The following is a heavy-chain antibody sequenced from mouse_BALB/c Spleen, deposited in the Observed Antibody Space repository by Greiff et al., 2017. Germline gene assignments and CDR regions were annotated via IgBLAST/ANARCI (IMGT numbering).Heavy chain of an antibody. Sequence: QVQLQQPGAELVKPGASVKMSCKASGYTFTSYNMHWVKQTPGQGLEWIGAIYPGNGDTSYNQKFKGKATLTADKSSSTAYMQLSSLTSEDSAVYYCARGVWGGYFDYWGQGTTLTVSS. CDR3: ARGVWGGYFDY. V-gene: IGHV1-12*01. CDR1: GYTFTSYN. CDR2: IYPGNGDT. J-gene: IGHJ2*01. D-gene: IGHD2-10*02.